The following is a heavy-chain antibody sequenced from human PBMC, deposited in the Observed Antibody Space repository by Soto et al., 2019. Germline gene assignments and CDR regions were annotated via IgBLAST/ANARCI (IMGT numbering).Heavy chain of an antibody. CDR2: IYHRGGT. V-gene: IGHV4-4*02. CDR1: GGSISSDNW. D-gene: IGHD6-19*01. CDR3: ARHYTSGWTFYYGLDV. Sequence: QVQLLESGPGLVKPSGALSLTCSVSGGSISSDNWWSWVRQPPGKGLEWIGEIYHRGGTNYNPSLKTRVTISIDKSNNQFSLRLTSVTAADTAVYYCARHYTSGWTFYYGLDVWGRGTTVTVS. J-gene: IGHJ6*02.